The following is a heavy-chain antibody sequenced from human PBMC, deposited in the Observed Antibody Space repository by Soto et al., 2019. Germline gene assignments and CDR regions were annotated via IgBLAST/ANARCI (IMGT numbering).Heavy chain of an antibody. V-gene: IGHV2-5*02. CDR2: IYWDDDK. CDR3: AHRRGIGPYNWFDP. Sequence: QITLKESGPTLVKPTQTLTLTCTFSGFSLSTSGVGVGWIRQPPGKALEWLALIYWDDDKRYSPSLKSRLTITEDTSKNQVVLTMTNMYPVDTATYYCAHRRGIGPYNWFDPWGQGTLVTVSS. CDR1: GFSLSTSGVG. D-gene: IGHD1-26*01. J-gene: IGHJ5*02.